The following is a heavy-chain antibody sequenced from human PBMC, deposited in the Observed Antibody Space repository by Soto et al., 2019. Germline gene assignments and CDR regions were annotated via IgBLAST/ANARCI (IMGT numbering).Heavy chain of an antibody. D-gene: IGHD3-22*01. CDR2: IIPIFGTA. Sequence: GASVKVSCKASGGTFSSYAISWVRQAPGQGLEWMGGIIPIFGTANYAQKFQGRVTITADKSTSTAYMELSSLRSEDTAVYYCATHDSSGYRTGAYFDYWGQGXLVTVYS. CDR3: ATHDSSGYRTGAYFDY. V-gene: IGHV1-69*06. J-gene: IGHJ4*02. CDR1: GGTFSSYA.